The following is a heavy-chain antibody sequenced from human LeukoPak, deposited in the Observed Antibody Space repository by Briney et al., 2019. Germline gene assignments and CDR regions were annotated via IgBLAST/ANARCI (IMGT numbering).Heavy chain of an antibody. CDR3: ARFRGGTFYFDY. Sequence: SETLSLTCTVSGASISSYSWTWIRQPPGKGLEWIGCIYYIGSTKYNPSLQSRVTISVDTSKNQFSLNLSSVTTADTAVYYCARFRGGTFYFDYWGQGMLVTVSS. V-gene: IGHV4-59*01. CDR2: IYYIGST. J-gene: IGHJ4*02. D-gene: IGHD3-10*01. CDR1: GASISSYS.